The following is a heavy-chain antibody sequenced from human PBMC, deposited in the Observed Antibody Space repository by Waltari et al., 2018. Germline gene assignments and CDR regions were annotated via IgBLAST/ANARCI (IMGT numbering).Heavy chain of an antibody. CDR2: ISYDAINK. D-gene: IGHD4-17*01. CDR3: ARATTIGYFDY. Sequence: VQLVESGGGVVQPGWSLRLYRAASGFTFSSFAMPWVRQAPGKGVGWVAVISYDAINKYYADTVKGRFAISRDNSKSTLYLQMKSVRAEDTAVYYCARATTIGYFDYCGQRTLVSVSS. CDR1: GFTFSSFA. V-gene: IGHV3-30*01. J-gene: IGHJ4*02.